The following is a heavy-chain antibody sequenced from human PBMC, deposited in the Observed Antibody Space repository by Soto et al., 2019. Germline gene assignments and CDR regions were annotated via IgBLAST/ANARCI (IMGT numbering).Heavy chain of an antibody. J-gene: IGHJ5*02. D-gene: IGHD2-2*01. CDR3: TRDGHALDKSFDH. Sequence: QVQLQQWGAGLLKPSETLSLTCAVYGGSFSGYYWSWIRQPPGKGLEWIGDINQSGSTNYNPSLKCPVTISVATSTNQFSPKLSSVTASDPAVYYGTRDGHALDKSFDHWGKESLVTLSS. CDR2: INQSGST. CDR1: GGSFSGYY. V-gene: IGHV4-34*01.